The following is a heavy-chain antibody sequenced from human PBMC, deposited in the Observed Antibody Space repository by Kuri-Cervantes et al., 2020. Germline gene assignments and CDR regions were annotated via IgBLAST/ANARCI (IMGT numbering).Heavy chain of an antibody. CDR2: ISPYNNNT. Sequence: ASVKVSCKASGYTFTTYGISWVRQAPGQGLEWMGWISPYNNNTNYAQKLQGRVTLTTDTSTNTAYMDLRSLRSDDTAVYYCARGVGYSSSWSDYWGQGTLVTVSS. J-gene: IGHJ4*02. D-gene: IGHD6-13*01. V-gene: IGHV1-18*01. CDR1: GYTFTTYG. CDR3: ARGVGYSSSWSDY.